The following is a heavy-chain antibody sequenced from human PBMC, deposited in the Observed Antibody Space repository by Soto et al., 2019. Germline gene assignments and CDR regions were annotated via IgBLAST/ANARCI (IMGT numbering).Heavy chain of an antibody. D-gene: IGHD5-12*01. CDR1: GYTFTGYY. J-gene: IGHJ6*02. V-gene: IGHV1-2*02. Sequence: ASVKVSCKASGYTFTGYYIHWVRQAPGQGLEWMGWINPNSGGTNYAQKFQGRVTMTRDTSISTAYMELSRLRSDDTAVYYCARGGYSGYSGCYYGMDVWGQGTTVTVSS. CDR2: INPNSGGT. CDR3: ARGGYSGYSGCYYGMDV.